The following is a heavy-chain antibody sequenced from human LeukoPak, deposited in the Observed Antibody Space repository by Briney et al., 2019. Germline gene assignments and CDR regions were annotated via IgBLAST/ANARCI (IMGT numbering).Heavy chain of an antibody. CDR1: GFTFSNYA. D-gene: IGHD6-19*01. V-gene: IGHV3-23*01. J-gene: IGHJ2*01. CDR3: ATRPAVAGTTNWYFDL. CDR2: ISGTGGTT. Sequence: GGSLRLSCAASGFTFSNYAMSWVRQAPGKGLEWVSAISGTGGTTYYADSVKGRFTISRDNPKNTLYLQINSLRAEDAAVYYCATRPAVAGTTNWYFDLWGRGTLVTVSS.